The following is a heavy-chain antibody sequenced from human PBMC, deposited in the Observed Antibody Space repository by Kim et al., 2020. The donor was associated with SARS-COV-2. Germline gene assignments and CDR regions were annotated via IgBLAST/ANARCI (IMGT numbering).Heavy chain of an antibody. CDR3: ANGGAVMVRGVIISGYYFDY. J-gene: IGHJ4*02. CDR1: GFTFSSYA. V-gene: IGHV3-23*01. CDR2: ISGSGGST. Sequence: GGSLRLSCAASGFTFSSYAMSWVRQAPGKGLEWVSAISGSGGSTYYADSVKGRFTISRDNSKNTLYLQMNSLRAEDTAVYYCANGGAVMVRGVIISGYYFDYWGQGTLVTVSS. D-gene: IGHD3-10*01.